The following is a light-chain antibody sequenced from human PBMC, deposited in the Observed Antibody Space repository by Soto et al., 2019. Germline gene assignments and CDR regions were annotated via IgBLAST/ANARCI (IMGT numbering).Light chain of an antibody. CDR3: QSYDSSLSGWL. V-gene: IGLV1-40*01. CDR1: SSNIGAGYN. CDR2: GDS. Sequence: QAVVTQPPSVSGAPGQRVTISCTGSSSNIGAGYNVHWYQQVPGTAPKLLIYGDSNRPSGVPDRFSGSKSGTSASLAITGLQADDEADYYCQSYDSSLSGWLFGGGTKLTVL. J-gene: IGLJ3*02.